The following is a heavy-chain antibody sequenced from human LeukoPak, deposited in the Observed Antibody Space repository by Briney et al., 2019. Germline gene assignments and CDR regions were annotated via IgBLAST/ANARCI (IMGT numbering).Heavy chain of an antibody. V-gene: IGHV3-23*01. Sequence: GRSLRLSSAAYGLTFGTYAMSWDRQAPGKGLEWVSAISGSGLNTYYADSVQGRLTVSRDNSQATLYLQMNSLSSEDTAVYYCAKGSYYEGGRYSYYFDYWGQGTLVTVSS. D-gene: IGHD3-16*01. J-gene: IGHJ4*02. CDR3: AKGSYYEGGRYSYYFDY. CDR2: ISGSGLNT. CDR1: GLTFGTYA.